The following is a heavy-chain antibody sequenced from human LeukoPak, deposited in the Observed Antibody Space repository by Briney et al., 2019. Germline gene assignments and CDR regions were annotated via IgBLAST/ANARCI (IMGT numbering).Heavy chain of an antibody. D-gene: IGHD2-2*02. CDR2: INHSGST. Sequence: SETLSLTCAVYGGSFSGYYWSWIRQPPGKGLEWIGEINHSGSTNYNPSLKSRVTISVDTSKNQFSLKLSSVTAADTAVYYCARVYCSSTSCYKEDAFDIWGQGTMVTVSS. CDR1: GGSFSGYY. V-gene: IGHV4-34*01. J-gene: IGHJ3*02. CDR3: ARVYCSSTSCYKEDAFDI.